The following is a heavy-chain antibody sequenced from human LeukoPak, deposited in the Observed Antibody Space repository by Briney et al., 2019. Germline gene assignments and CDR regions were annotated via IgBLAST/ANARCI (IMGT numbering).Heavy chain of an antibody. CDR2: IFYSGNT. Sequence: SETLSLTCTVSGVSISSYYWSWIRQTPGKGLEWIGYIFYSGNTIYNPSLRSRVTISADTSKNHFSLRLRSVTAADTAVYYCARLAAISGSDYPDDWGQGTLVTVSS. CDR1: GVSISSYY. CDR3: ARLAAISGSDYPDD. D-gene: IGHD1-26*01. V-gene: IGHV4-59*08. J-gene: IGHJ4*02.